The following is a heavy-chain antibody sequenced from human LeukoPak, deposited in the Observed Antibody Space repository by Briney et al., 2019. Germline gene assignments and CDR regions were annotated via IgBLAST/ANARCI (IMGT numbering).Heavy chain of an antibody. CDR1: GFTFGDYA. CDR2: ISGSGGST. V-gene: IGHV3-23*01. CDR3: AKGYSSSWYHYYYYMDV. Sequence: GGSLRLSCTASGFTFGDYAMSWVRQAPGKGLEWVSAISGSGGSTYYADSVKGRFTISRDNSKNTLYLQMNSLRAEDTAVYYCAKGYSSSWYHYYYYMDVWGKGTTVTVSS. D-gene: IGHD6-13*01. J-gene: IGHJ6*03.